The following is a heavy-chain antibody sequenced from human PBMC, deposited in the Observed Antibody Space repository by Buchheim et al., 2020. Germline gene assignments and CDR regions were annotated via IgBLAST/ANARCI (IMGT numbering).Heavy chain of an antibody. CDR3: ARTLFAFGVLTIDF. CDR2: IDPSDSQN. Sequence: EVQLEQSGAEVKRPGESLRISCKGTGYTFSDYGITWVRQMPGKGLEWMGTIDPSDSQNKDTPSFQGHVTFSADTSVNTASLHWSSLKTSDSAIYYCARTLFAFGVLTIDFWGQGTL. D-gene: IGHD3-3*01. V-gene: IGHV5-10-1*01. J-gene: IGHJ4*02. CDR1: GYTFSDYG.